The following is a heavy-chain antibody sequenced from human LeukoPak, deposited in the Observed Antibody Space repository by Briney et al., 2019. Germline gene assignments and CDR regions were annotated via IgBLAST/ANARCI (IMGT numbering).Heavy chain of an antibody. CDR1: GGSISSYY. J-gene: IGHJ5*02. V-gene: IGHV4-39*02. CDR2: IYYSGST. D-gene: IGHD3-3*01. Sequence: MASETLSLTCTVPGGSISSYYWSWIRQPPGKGLEWIGSIYYSGSTYYNPSLKSRVTISVDTSKNQFSLKLSSVTAADTAVYYCARDHYDFWSGYRSWFDPWGQGTLVTVSS. CDR3: ARDHYDFWSGYRSWFDP.